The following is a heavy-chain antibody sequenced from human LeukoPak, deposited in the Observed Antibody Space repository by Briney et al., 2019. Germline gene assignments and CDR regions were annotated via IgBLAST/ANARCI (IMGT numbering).Heavy chain of an antibody. CDR2: IRHDGHNK. V-gene: IGHV3-30*02. Sequence: PGGSLRLSCAASGFTFSVMHWVRQAPGKGLEWVALIRHDGHNKNYADSVKGRFTISRDNSKKTLYLQMNSLRPEDAAVYYCVKDRGDFPPYFDYWGQGTLVTVSS. CDR3: VKDRGDFPPYFDY. D-gene: IGHD2-21*02. CDR1: GFTFSV. J-gene: IGHJ4*02.